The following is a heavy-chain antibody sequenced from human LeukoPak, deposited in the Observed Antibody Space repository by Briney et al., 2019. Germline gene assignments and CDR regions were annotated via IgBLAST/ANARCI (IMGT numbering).Heavy chain of an antibody. CDR1: GGSLNSNY. D-gene: IGHD3-3*01. V-gene: IGHV4-4*02. Sequence: PSETLSLTCTVSGGSLNSNYWSWVRQPPGKGLEWIGEIYHSGSTNYNPSLKSRVTISVDKSKNQFSLKLSSVTAADTAVYYCASNYDFWSGPRWFDPWGQGTLVTVSS. CDR2: IYHSGST. CDR3: ASNYDFWSGPRWFDP. J-gene: IGHJ5*02.